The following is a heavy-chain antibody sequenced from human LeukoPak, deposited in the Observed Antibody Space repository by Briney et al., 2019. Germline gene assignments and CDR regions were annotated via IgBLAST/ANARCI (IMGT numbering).Heavy chain of an antibody. J-gene: IGHJ4*02. V-gene: IGHV3-23*01. CDR1: GLTLRRIA. D-gene: IGHD7-27*01. CDR2: LFGRGSNT. Sequence: GGSLTLSCAASGLTLRRIAKLWPPRAPGRGGVWLTYLFGRGSNTYYADSVKGRFTISRDNSKNTVYLRMHSLRAEDTAIYYCAKDPWGSRGYFDYWGQGTLVTVSS. CDR3: AKDPWGSRGYFDY.